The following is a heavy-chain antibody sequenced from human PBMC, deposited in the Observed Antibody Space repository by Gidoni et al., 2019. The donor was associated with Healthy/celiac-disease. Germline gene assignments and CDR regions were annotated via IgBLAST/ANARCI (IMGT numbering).Heavy chain of an antibody. J-gene: IGHJ5*02. CDR3: ASRNSGYCSSTSYCTCPFDP. CDR1: GFTVSSNY. D-gene: IGHD2-2*02. Sequence: EVQLVESGGGLIQPGGSLILSCAASGFTVSSNYMSWVRQAPGKGREWVSVKGRFTISRDNSTNTRYLQMNSLSAEDTAVYYCASRNSGYCSSTSYCTCPFDPWGQGTLVTVSS. V-gene: IGHV3-53*01.